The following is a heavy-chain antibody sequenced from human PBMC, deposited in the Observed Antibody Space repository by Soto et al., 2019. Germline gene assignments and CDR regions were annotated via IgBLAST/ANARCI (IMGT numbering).Heavy chain of an antibody. J-gene: IGHJ3*02. V-gene: IGHV3-30-3*01. CDR2: ISYDGSNK. Sequence: GGSLRLSCAASGFTFSSYAMHWVRQAPGKGLEWVAVISYDGSNKYYADSVKGRFTISRDNSKNTLYLQMNSLRAEDTAVYYCAKAGQVAFDIWGHGTMVTVSS. CDR1: GFTFSSYA. CDR3: AKAGQVAFDI. D-gene: IGHD6-19*01.